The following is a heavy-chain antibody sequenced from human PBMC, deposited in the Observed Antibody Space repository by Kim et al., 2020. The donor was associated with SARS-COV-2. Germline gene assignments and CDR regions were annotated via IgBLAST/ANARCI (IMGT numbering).Heavy chain of an antibody. V-gene: IGHV4-31*02. D-gene: IGHD2-15*01. CDR3: TRVVVGATGWFDP. J-gene: IGHJ5*02. Sequence: YNASLQGRVNIAVDTSKHQFSLKRSSVTAEDTAVYYCTRVVVGATGWFDPWGQGTLVTVSS.